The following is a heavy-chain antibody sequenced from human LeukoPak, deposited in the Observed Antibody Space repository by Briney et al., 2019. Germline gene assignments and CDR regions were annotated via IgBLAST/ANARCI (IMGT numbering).Heavy chain of an antibody. J-gene: IGHJ4*02. CDR3: ARDLGAMQDY. CDR2: ISYDGSNK. D-gene: IGHD1-26*01. Sequence: SCKASGYTFTSYYMHWVRQAPGKGLEWVAVISYDGSNKYYADSVKGRFTISRDNSKNTLYLQMNSLRAEDTAVYYCARDLGAMQDYWGQGTLVTVSS. V-gene: IGHV3-30-3*01. CDR1: GYTFTSYY.